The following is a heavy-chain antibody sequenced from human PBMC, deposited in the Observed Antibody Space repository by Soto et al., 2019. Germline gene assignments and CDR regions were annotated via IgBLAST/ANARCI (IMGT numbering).Heavy chain of an antibody. CDR3: ARSIAAADPPVIY. D-gene: IGHD6-13*01. CDR1: GFTVSSNY. CDR2: IYSGGST. J-gene: IGHJ4*02. Sequence: EVQLVESGGGLVQPGGSLRLSCAASGFTVSSNYMSWVRQAPGKGLEWVSVIYSGGSTYYADSVKGRFTISRDNSKNTLYLQMHSLRAEDTAVYYCARSIAAADPPVIYWGQGTLVTVSS. V-gene: IGHV3-66*01.